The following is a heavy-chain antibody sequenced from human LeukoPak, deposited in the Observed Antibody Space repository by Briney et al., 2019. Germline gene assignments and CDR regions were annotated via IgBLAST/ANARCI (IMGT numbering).Heavy chain of an antibody. V-gene: IGHV3-23*01. J-gene: IGHJ4*02. CDR2: VSANGVST. CDR1: GFTFGKYP. D-gene: IGHD3-10*01. CDR3: AKDRGYTTGRDFDF. Sequence: GGSLRLFCAASGFTFGKYPFSWVRQAPGKGLEWVSVVSANGVSTLYANSVKGRFTISRDNFVNTLYLQMSSLRAEDTAVYYCAKDRGYTTGRDFDFWGQGALVTVSS.